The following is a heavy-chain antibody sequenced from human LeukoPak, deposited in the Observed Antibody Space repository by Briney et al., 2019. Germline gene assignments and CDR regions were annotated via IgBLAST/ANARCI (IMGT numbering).Heavy chain of an antibody. CDR3: ARAYGDYTTGNWYFDL. Sequence: ASVKVSCKASGYTFTSCGISWVRQAPGQGLEWMGWISAYNGNTNYAQKLQGRVTITRNTSISTAYMELSSLRSEETAVYYCARAYGDYTTGNWYFDLWGRGTLVTVSS. V-gene: IGHV1-18*01. D-gene: IGHD4-17*01. J-gene: IGHJ2*01. CDR1: GYTFTSCG. CDR2: ISAYNGNT.